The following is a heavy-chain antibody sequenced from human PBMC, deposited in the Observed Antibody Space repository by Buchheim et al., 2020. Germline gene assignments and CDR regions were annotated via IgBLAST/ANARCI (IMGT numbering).Heavy chain of an antibody. J-gene: IGHJ2*01. CDR3: ARVGPLRSTRRWYFDL. Sequence: QLQLQESGPGLVKPSETLSLTCTVSGGSISSSSYYWGWIRQPPGKGLEWIGYIYYSGSTYYNPSLKSRVTISVDTSKHQFSLKLSSVTAADTAVYYCARVGPLRSTRRWYFDLWGRGTL. D-gene: IGHD4-17*01. CDR2: IYYSGST. V-gene: IGHV4-30-4*08. CDR1: GGSISSSSYY.